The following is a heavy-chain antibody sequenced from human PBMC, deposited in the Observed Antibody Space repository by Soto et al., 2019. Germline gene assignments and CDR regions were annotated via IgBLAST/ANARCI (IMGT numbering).Heavy chain of an antibody. CDR2: IYPGDSDT. CDR3: ARPIGGYSGYAMFDY. J-gene: IGHJ4*02. D-gene: IGHD5-12*01. CDR1: GYSFTSYW. Sequence: GESLKISCKGSGYSFTSYWIGWVRQMPGKGLEWMGIIYPGDSDTRYSPSFQGQVTISADKSISTAYLQWSSLKASDTAMYYCARPIGGYSGYAMFDYWGQGTLVTGSS. V-gene: IGHV5-51*01.